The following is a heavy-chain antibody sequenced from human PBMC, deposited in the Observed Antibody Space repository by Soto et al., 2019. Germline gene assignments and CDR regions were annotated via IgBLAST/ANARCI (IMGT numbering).Heavy chain of an antibody. CDR1: GFAFSSHP. J-gene: IGHJ3*02. D-gene: IGHD6-6*01. CDR3: ARRTFGSSRSFDI. V-gene: IGHV3-23*01. CDR2: ISDSGSLT. Sequence: VQLLESGGDLVHPGASLRLSCAASGFAFSSHPMSWVRQAPEKGLEWVAGISDSGSLTYNADSVRGRFTFSRDNSQNTLYLQMNSLRAEDTAVYYCARRTFGSSRSFDIWGQGTMVTVSS.